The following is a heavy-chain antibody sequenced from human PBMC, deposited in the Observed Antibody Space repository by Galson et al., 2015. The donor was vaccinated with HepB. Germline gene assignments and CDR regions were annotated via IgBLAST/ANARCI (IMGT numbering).Heavy chain of an antibody. D-gene: IGHD3-9*01. CDR1: GGTFSYPY. Sequence: ALRISCADSGGTFSYPYLSWIRQAPGKGLEWVSSISRSSSYPNYADSVKGRFTISRDNAKTSLYLQMNSLRAEDMAVYYCARSRGDILTGGFDYWGQGTLVTVSS. CDR3: ARSRGDILTGGFDY. J-gene: IGHJ4*02. CDR2: ISRSSSYP. V-gene: IGHV3-11*06.